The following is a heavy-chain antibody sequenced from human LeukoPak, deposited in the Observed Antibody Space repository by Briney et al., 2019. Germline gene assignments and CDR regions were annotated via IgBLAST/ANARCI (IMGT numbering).Heavy chain of an antibody. J-gene: IGHJ3*02. CDR3: ARVRPVLRFLEWLPDAFDI. D-gene: IGHD3-3*01. CDR2: IYYSGST. CDR1: GGSISSYY. V-gene: IGHV4-59*01. Sequence: SETLSLTCTVSGGSISSYYWSWIRHPQGKGLEWIGYIYYSGSTNYNPSLKSRVTISVDTSKNQFSLKLSSVTAADTAVYYCARVRPVLRFLEWLPDAFDIWGQGTMVTVSS.